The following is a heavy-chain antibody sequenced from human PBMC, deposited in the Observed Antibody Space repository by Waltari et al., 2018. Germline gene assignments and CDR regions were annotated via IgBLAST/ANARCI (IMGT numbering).Heavy chain of an antibody. D-gene: IGHD2-2*01. CDR1: GYTFSSYG. CDR3: ASSSFCSSTTCYLGY. V-gene: IGHV1-18*01. CDR2: IAAYNGNT. J-gene: IGHJ4*02. Sequence: QVRLVQSAAEVKKPGASVKVSCKASGYTFSSYGISWVRQAPGQGLEWMGWIAAYNGNTDYRQEVRGRGTRNTDRSTNTAYMELRSLRSDDTAFYYCASSSFCSSTTCYLGYWGQGTLVTVSS.